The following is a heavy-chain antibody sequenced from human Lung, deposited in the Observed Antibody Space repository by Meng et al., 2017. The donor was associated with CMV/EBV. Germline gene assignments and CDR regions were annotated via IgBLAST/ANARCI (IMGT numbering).Heavy chain of an antibody. Sequence: ESLKISXAASGFTFSTYPMIWVRQAPGKGLEWVSSISSSSYYIFYGDSVKGRFTVSRDNAKNSLFLQMNSLRAEDTAVYYCARAKDCSSTTCYGDYWGQGTLVTFSS. CDR3: ARAKDCSSTTCYGDY. CDR1: GFTFSTYP. D-gene: IGHD2-2*01. V-gene: IGHV3-21*01. CDR2: ISSSSYYI. J-gene: IGHJ4*02.